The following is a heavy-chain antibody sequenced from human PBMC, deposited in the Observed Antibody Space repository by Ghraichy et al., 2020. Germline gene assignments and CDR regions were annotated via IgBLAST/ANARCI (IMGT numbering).Heavy chain of an antibody. CDR2: INHSGST. J-gene: IGHJ6*03. D-gene: IGHD5-18*01. CDR3: ARKLRGYSYGYYYYYYYMDV. CDR1: GGSFSGYY. V-gene: IGHV4-34*01. Sequence: SETLSLTCAVYGGSFSGYYWSWIRQPPGKGLEWIGEINHSGSTNYNPSLKSRVTISVDTSKNQFSLKLSSVTAADTAVYYCARKLRGYSYGYYYYYYYMDVWGKGTTVTVSS.